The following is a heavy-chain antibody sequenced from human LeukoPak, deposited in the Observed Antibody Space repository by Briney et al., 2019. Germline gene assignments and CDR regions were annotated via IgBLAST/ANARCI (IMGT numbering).Heavy chain of an antibody. CDR3: AKGPYFWSGYHPYYFDY. CDR2: IYSGGST. V-gene: IGHV3-66*01. Sequence: GGSLRLSCAASGLTVSSNYMSWVRQAPGKGLEWVSDIYSGGSTYYADSVKGRFTISRDNSKNTLYLQMNSLRGEDTAVYYCAKGPYFWSGYHPYYFDYWGQGTLVTVSS. J-gene: IGHJ4*02. D-gene: IGHD3-3*01. CDR1: GLTVSSNY.